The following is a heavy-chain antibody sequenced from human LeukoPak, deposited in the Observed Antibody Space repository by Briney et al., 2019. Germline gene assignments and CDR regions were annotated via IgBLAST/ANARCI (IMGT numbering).Heavy chain of an antibody. CDR1: GGSISSSSYY. CDR3: ARHVAGYRGAFDI. Sequence: KPSETLSLTCTVSGGSISSSSYYWGWIRQPPGKGLEWIGSIYYSGSTNYNPSLKSRVTISVDTSKNQFSLKLSSVTAADTAVYYCARHVAGYRGAFDIWGQGTMVTVSS. J-gene: IGHJ3*02. CDR2: IYYSGST. V-gene: IGHV4-39*01. D-gene: IGHD5-18*01.